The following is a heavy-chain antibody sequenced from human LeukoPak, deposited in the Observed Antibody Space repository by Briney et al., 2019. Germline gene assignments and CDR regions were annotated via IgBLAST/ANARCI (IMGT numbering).Heavy chain of an antibody. Sequence: GGSLRLSCAASGFTFSSYEMNWVRQAPGKGLEWVSYISSSGSTIYYADSVKGRFTISRDNSKNSLYLQLNSLRLEDTALYYCAKGSHTRGFTFHVWGQGTMVTVSS. V-gene: IGHV3-48*03. CDR1: GFTFSSYE. J-gene: IGHJ3*01. CDR2: ISSSGSTI. CDR3: AKGSHTRGFTFHV. D-gene: IGHD3-10*01.